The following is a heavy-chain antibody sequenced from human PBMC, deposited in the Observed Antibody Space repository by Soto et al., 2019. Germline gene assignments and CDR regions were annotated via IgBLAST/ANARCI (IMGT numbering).Heavy chain of an antibody. Sequence: QVQLQESGPGLVRPSETLSLTCTVSGGSISSYYWSWIRQPPGKGLEWIGYIYNSGNTNYNPSLKSRVTISVDTSKNQFSLKLSSVTAADTAVYYCAYGDSRGPFDSWGQGTLVTVSS. V-gene: IGHV4-59*01. CDR2: IYNSGNT. CDR1: GGSISSYY. J-gene: IGHJ4*02. D-gene: IGHD4-17*01. CDR3: AYGDSRGPFDS.